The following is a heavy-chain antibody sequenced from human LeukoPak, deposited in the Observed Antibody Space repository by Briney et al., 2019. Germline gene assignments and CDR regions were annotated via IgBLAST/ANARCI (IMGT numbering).Heavy chain of an antibody. CDR1: GFTFSSYW. V-gene: IGHV3-7*01. CDR3: ARAPREWLLGYHFEY. D-gene: IGHD3-3*01. Sequence: PGGSLRLSCVASGFTFSSYWMSWVRQAPGKGLGWVANIKHDGSEKYYVDSVKGRFAISRDNGKDSLYLQMNSLRVEDMAVYYCARAPREWLLGYHFEYWGQGTLVTVSS. J-gene: IGHJ4*02. CDR2: IKHDGSEK.